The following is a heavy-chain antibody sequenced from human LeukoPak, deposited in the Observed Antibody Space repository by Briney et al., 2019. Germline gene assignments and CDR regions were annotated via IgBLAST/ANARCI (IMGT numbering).Heavy chain of an antibody. Sequence: ASVKVSCKVSGYTLTELSMHWVRQPPGKGLEWMGGFDPEDGETIYAQKFQGRVTMTEDTSTDTAYMELSSMRSEDTAVYYCATGRPAGYCFDYWGQGTLVTVSS. CDR2: FDPEDGET. D-gene: IGHD6-19*01. CDR1: GYTLTELS. J-gene: IGHJ4*02. V-gene: IGHV1-24*01. CDR3: ATGRPAGYCFDY.